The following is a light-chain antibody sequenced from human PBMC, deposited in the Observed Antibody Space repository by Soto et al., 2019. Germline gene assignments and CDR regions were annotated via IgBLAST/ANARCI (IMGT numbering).Light chain of an antibody. Sequence: QSVLTRPPSVSGAPGQRVTISCTGSSSNIGAGYDVHWYQQLPGTAPKLLIYGNSNRPSGVPDRISGSKSGTSASLAITGLQAEDEADYYCQSYDSSLSGLVFGGGTKLTVL. CDR3: QSYDSSLSGLV. V-gene: IGLV1-40*01. CDR2: GNS. J-gene: IGLJ2*01. CDR1: SSNIGAGYD.